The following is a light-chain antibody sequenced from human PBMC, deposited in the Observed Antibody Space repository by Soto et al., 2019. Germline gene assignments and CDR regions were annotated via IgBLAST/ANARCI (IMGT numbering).Light chain of an antibody. J-gene: IGKJ4*01. CDR3: QQFNSSPFT. CDR1: QDIRSS. CDR2: TVS. V-gene: IGKV1-9*01. Sequence: DIQLTQSPSFLSASVGDRLTITCRASQDIRSSLAWYQQKPGKAPNLLIYTVSTLQSGVPSRFSGSRSRTECTLTIRSLQPEYFATYYCQQFNSSPFTFGGGTKVEI.